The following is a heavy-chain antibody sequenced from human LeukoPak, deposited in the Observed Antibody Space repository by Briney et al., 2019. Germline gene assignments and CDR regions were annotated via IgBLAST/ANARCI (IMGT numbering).Heavy chain of an antibody. CDR2: IYYSGST. V-gene: IGHV4-39*07. CDR3: ARSPLTEYFDY. Sequence: PSETLSLTCTVSGGSISSSSYYWGWIRQPPGKGLEWIGSIYYSGSTYYNPSLKSRVTISVDTSKNQFSLKLSSVTAADTAVYYRARSPLTEYFDYWGQGTLVTVSS. CDR1: GGSISSSSYY. D-gene: IGHD2-8*02. J-gene: IGHJ4*02.